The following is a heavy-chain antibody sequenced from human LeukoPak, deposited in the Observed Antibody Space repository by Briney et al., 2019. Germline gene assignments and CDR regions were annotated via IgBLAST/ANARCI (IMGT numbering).Heavy chain of an antibody. CDR1: GFTFSDYY. CDR2: ISDSGSTQ. V-gene: IGHV3-11*01. Sequence: GGSLRLSCAASGFTFSDYYMSWIRQAPGKGLEWVSYISDSGSTQYYADSVKGRFTISRDNGKNSLFLQMNSLRVDDTAVYYCARVLITMVRGVIRFDAFDIWGQGTMVTVSS. J-gene: IGHJ3*02. CDR3: ARVLITMVRGVIRFDAFDI. D-gene: IGHD3-10*01.